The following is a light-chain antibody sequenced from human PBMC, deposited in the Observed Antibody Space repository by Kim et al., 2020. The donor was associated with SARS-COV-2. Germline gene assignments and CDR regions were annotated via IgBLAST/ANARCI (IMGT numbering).Light chain of an antibody. CDR2: LNSDGSH. CDR1: SGHSSYA. J-gene: IGLJ3*02. Sequence: GASVKLTCTLSSGHSSYAITWHQQQPEKGPRYLMKLNSDGSHSKGDGIPDRFSGSSSGAERYLTISSLQSEDEADYYCQTWGTGIGFGGGTQLTVL. V-gene: IGLV4-69*01. CDR3: QTWGTGIG.